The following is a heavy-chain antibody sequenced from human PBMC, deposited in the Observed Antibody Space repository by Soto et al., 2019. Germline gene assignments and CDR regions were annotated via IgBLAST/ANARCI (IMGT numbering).Heavy chain of an antibody. J-gene: IGHJ4*02. Sequence: EVQLVESGGGLVKPGGSLRLSCAASGFTFSNAWMSWVHQAPGKGLEWVGRIKSKTDGGTTDYAAPVKGRFTISRDDSKNTLYLQMNSLKTEDTAVYYCTTALAYGDFNTGNYWGQGTLVTVSS. D-gene: IGHD4-17*01. V-gene: IGHV3-15*01. CDR2: IKSKTDGGTT. CDR3: TTALAYGDFNTGNY. CDR1: GFTFSNAW.